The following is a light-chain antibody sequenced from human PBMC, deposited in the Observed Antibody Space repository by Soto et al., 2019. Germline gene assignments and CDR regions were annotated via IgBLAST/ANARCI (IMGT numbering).Light chain of an antibody. CDR3: QQYNSYSALT. CDR2: DAS. J-gene: IGKJ4*01. V-gene: IGKV1-5*01. Sequence: DIQMTQSPSTLSASVGDRVTITCRASQSISSWLAWYQQKPGKAPKLLIYDASSLESGVPSRFSGSGSRTEFTLTISSLQPDDFATYYCQQYNSYSALTFGGGTKVEIK. CDR1: QSISSW.